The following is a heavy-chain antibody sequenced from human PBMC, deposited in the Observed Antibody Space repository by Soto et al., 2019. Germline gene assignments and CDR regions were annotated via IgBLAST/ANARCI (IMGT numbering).Heavy chain of an antibody. Sequence: TLSLTCTVSGGSVSSGGCYWSWIRQPPGKALEWLARIDWDDEKYYSTSLKTRLTISKDTSKNQVVLTMTNMDPVDTATYYCARMRPTEDTYGYYYYLDYWGQGTPVTVSS. D-gene: IGHD3-22*01. J-gene: IGHJ4*02. CDR1: GGSVSSGGCY. CDR3: ARMRPTEDTYGYYYYLDY. CDR2: IDWDDEK. V-gene: IGHV2-70*11.